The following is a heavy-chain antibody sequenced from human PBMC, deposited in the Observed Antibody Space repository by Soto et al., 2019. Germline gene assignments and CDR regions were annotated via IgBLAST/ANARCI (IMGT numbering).Heavy chain of an antibody. V-gene: IGHV4-61*01. D-gene: IGHD1-7*01. CDR2: IYYTGST. Sequence: SETLSLTCSVSGGSVSSGNYYWSWIRQPPGKGLEWIGYIYYTGSTNYNPSLKSRVTISVDTSKNQFSLTLYLQMNSLRPDDTAMYYCARDGVSSTEYTWNYGTYFDYWGQGALVTVSS. J-gene: IGHJ4*02. CDR3: ARDGVSSTEYTWNYGTYFDY. CDR1: GGSVSSGNYY.